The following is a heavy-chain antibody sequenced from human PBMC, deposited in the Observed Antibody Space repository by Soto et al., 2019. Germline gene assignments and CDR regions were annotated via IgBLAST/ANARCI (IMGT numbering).Heavy chain of an antibody. Sequence: VKVSCKVSGYTLTELSMHWVRQAPGKGLEWMGGFDPEDGETIYAQKFQGRVTMTEDTSTDTAYMELSSLRSEDTAVYYCATSQNDFWSGYYTRGEVNWFDPWGQGTLVTVSS. D-gene: IGHD3-3*01. J-gene: IGHJ5*02. CDR3: ATSQNDFWSGYYTRGEVNWFDP. CDR1: GYTLTELS. V-gene: IGHV1-24*01. CDR2: FDPEDGET.